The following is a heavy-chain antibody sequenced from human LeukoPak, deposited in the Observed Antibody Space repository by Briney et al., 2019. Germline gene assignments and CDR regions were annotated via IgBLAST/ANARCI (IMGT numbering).Heavy chain of an antibody. CDR1: GYTFTSYG. CDR2: ISAYNGNT. D-gene: IGHD6-6*01. V-gene: IGHV1-18*01. CDR3: ARDPHTIPSIPPIFDY. Sequence: ASVKVSCKASGYTFTSYGISWVRQAPGQGLEWMGWISAYNGNTNYAQKLQGRVTMTTDTSTSTAYMELRSLRSDDTAVYYCARDPHTIPSIPPIFDYWGQGTLVTVSS. J-gene: IGHJ4*02.